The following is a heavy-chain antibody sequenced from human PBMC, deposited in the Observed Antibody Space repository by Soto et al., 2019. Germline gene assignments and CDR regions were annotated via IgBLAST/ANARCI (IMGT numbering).Heavy chain of an antibody. Sequence: ASVKVSCKASGYTFTSYAMHWVRRAPGQGLEWMGWISAYNGNTNYAQKLQGRVTMTTDTSTSTAYMELRSLRSDDTAVYYCARVLGSGWYYFDYWGQGTLVTVSS. V-gene: IGHV1-18*01. CDR3: ARVLGSGWYYFDY. CDR2: ISAYNGNT. J-gene: IGHJ4*02. CDR1: GYTFTSYA. D-gene: IGHD6-19*01.